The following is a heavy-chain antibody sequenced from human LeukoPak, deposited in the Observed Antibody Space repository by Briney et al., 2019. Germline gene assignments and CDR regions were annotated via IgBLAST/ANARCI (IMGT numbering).Heavy chain of an antibody. CDR3: ARVSDDSGWNFDY. V-gene: IGHV1-3*01. Sequence: ASVKVSCKASEYTFTSYAIHWVRQAPGQRLEWMGWINAGNGNRKYSQKFQDRVTITRETSATTAYMELNSLTSEDTAVYYCARVSDDSGWNFDYWGQGTLVTVSS. J-gene: IGHJ4*02. D-gene: IGHD6-19*01. CDR1: EYTFTSYA. CDR2: INAGNGNR.